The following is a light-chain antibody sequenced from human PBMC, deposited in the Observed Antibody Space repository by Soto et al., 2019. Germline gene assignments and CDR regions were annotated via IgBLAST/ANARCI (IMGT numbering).Light chain of an antibody. CDR2: DTS. J-gene: IGLJ7*01. CDR1: TGSVTSGHF. V-gene: IGLV7-46*01. Sequence: QAVVTQEPSLTVSPGGTVTLTCGSSTGSVTSGHFPYWFQQKPGQAPRTLIYDTSNKHSWTPARFSGSLLGGKAALTLSGSQPEDEAEYYCLLSYSGGAVFGGGTQLTVL. CDR3: LLSYSGGAV.